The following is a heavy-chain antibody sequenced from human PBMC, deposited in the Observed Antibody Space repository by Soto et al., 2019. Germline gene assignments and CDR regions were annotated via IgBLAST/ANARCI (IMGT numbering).Heavy chain of an antibody. CDR3: ARDGRCRQLGGEAVAS. CDR2: ISAYNGNT. V-gene: IGHV1-18*01. Sequence: QVQLVQSGAEVKKPGASVKFSCKASGYTFTSYGISCVRQAPGQGLEWMGWISAYNGNTNYAQKLQGRVTMTTDTPTSTAYMELRSLRSDDTAVYYCARDGRCRQLGGEAVASWGQGTMVTVSS. J-gene: IGHJ3*02. CDR1: GYTFTSYG. D-gene: IGHD3-16*01.